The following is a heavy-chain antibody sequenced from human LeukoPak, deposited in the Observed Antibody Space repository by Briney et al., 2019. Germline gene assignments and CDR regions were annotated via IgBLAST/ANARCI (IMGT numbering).Heavy chain of an antibody. D-gene: IGHD3-22*01. Sequence: GESLQISCKGSGYSFTSYWIGWVRPLPGKGLEWMGIIYPGDSDTRYSPSFQGQVTISADKSISTAYLQWSSLKASDTAMYYCARVRLGDSSPQYFDYWGQGTLVTVSS. CDR1: GYSFTSYW. J-gene: IGHJ4*02. CDR3: ARVRLGDSSPQYFDY. CDR2: IYPGDSDT. V-gene: IGHV5-51*01.